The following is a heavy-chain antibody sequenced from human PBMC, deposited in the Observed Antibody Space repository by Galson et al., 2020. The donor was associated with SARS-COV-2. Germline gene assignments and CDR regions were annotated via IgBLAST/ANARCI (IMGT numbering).Heavy chain of an antibody. Sequence: GGSLRLSCAASEFSFSDYWMHWVRPAPGKGLEWVSRINTYGNSTNYADSVRGRFTVSRDNAKNMLYLQMNSLRAEDTAVYYCVRHSSGDYWGQGTLVTVSS. CDR3: VRHSSGDY. CDR1: EFSFSDYW. CDR2: INTYGNST. J-gene: IGHJ4*02. V-gene: IGHV3-74*01. D-gene: IGHD3-22*01.